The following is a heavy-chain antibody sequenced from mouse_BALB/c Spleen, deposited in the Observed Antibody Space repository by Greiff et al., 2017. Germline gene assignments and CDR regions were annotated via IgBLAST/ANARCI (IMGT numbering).Heavy chain of an antibody. J-gene: IGHJ4*01. Sequence: QVQLQQSGPELVKPGASVRISCKASGYTFTSYYIHWVKQRPGQGLEWIGWIYPGNVNTKYNEKFKGKATLTADKSSSTAYMQLSSLTSEDSAVYFCARSPSYYYGSSYYAMDYWGQGTSVTVSS. D-gene: IGHD1-1*01. CDR3: ARSPSYYYGSSYYAMDY. V-gene: IGHV1S56*01. CDR1: GYTFTSYY. CDR2: IYPGNVNT.